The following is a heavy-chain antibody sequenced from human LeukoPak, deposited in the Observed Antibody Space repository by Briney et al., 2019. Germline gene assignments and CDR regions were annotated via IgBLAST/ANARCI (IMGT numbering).Heavy chain of an antibody. J-gene: IGHJ3*02. V-gene: IGHV4-39*07. Sequence: SETLSLTCTVSGGSISSSNYYWGWIRQPPGKGLEWIGSIYYSGSTYYSPSLKSRVTISVDTSKNQFSLKLSSVTAADTAVYYCARPESDYSSSWYKAFDIWGQGTMVTVSS. CDR3: ARPESDYSSSWYKAFDI. CDR2: IYYSGST. CDR1: GGSISSSNYY. D-gene: IGHD6-13*01.